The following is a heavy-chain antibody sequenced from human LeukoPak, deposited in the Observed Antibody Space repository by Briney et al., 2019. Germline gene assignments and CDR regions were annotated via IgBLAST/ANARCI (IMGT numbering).Heavy chain of an antibody. CDR2: IKQDGSEK. D-gene: IGHD6-13*01. Sequence: GSLRLSCATYGFTFSSYWMSWVRQAPGEGPEWGANIKQDGSEKYYVDSVKGRFTISRDNAKNSLYLQMNSLRAEDTAVYYCARPVLDYSSSWPFDYWGQGTLVTVSS. CDR1: GFTFSSYW. V-gene: IGHV3-7*01. CDR3: ARPVLDYSSSWPFDY. J-gene: IGHJ4*02.